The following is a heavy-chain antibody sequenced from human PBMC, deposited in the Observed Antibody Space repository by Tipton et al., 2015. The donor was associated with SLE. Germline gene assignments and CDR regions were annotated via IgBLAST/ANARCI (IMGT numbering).Heavy chain of an antibody. CDR2: IYTSGST. J-gene: IGHJ4*02. Sequence: TLSLTCTVSGGSISSGSYYWNWIRQPAGKGLEWIGRIYTSGSTNYNPSLKSRLTISVDTSKNGFSLRLKTVTAADTAVYYCARGSRVEEELQYWGQGALVTVSS. CDR3: ARGSRVEEELQY. V-gene: IGHV4-61*02. CDR1: GGSISSGSYY. D-gene: IGHD1-26*01.